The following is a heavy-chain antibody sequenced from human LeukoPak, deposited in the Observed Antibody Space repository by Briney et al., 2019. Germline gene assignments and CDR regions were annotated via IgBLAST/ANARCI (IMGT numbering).Heavy chain of an antibody. CDR3: ARGLQPLRTDAFDI. CDR2: IYISGST. CDR1: GGSISSGSYY. Sequence: PSETLSLTCTVSGGSISSGSYYWSWIRQPAGKGLEWIGRIYISGSTNYNRSLKSRVTMSADTSRNQLSLNLTSVTAADTAVYYCARGLQPLRTDAFDIWGQGTMVTVSS. D-gene: IGHD2-21*02. J-gene: IGHJ3*02. V-gene: IGHV4-61*02.